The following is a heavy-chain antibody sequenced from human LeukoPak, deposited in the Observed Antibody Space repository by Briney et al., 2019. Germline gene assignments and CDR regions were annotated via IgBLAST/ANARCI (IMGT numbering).Heavy chain of an antibody. CDR1: GFTFSSYS. CDR3: ARETYSSSWYLDY. J-gene: IGHJ4*02. CDR2: ISSSSSYI. Sequence: PGGSLRLSGAASGFTFSSYSMNWVRQAPGKGLEWVSSISSSSSYIYYADSVKGRFTISRDNAKNSLYLQMNSLRAEDTAVYYCARETYSSSWYLDYWGQGTLVTVSS. D-gene: IGHD6-6*01. V-gene: IGHV3-21*01.